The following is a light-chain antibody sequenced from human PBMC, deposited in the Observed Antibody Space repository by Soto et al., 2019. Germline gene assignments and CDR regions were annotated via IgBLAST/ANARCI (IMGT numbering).Light chain of an antibody. CDR3: SSFAGSNNFPYV. J-gene: IGLJ1*01. CDR1: SSDVGYYDY. Sequence: QSVLTQPPSASGFPGQSVTISCTGTSSDVGYYDYVSWYQQHPGKAPKLVIYEVTKRPSGVPDRVSASKSGNTASLTVSGLQAEDEADYYCSSFAGSNNFPYVFGTGTKVTVL. CDR2: EVT. V-gene: IGLV2-8*01.